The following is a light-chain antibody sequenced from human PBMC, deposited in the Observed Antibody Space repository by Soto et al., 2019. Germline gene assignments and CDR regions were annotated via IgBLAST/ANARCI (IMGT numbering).Light chain of an antibody. CDR2: EGS. Sequence: QSALTQPASVSGSPGQSIAISCTGTSSDVGSYNSVSWYQQHPGKAPKLMIYEGSKRPSGVSDRFSGSKSGNTPSLTISGLQAEDEADYYCCSYAGNPYVFGTGTKVTVL. CDR1: SSDVGSYNS. CDR3: CSYAGNPYV. J-gene: IGLJ1*01. V-gene: IGLV2-23*01.